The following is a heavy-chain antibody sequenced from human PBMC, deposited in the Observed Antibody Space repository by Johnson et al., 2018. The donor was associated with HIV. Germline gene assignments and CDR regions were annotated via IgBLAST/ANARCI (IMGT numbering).Heavy chain of an antibody. CDR2: IRYDGSNK. CDR1: GFTFSSYT. Sequence: QMLLVESGGGVVQPGRSLRLSCVVSGFTFSSYTMHWVRQAPGKGLEWVAFIRYDGSNKYYADSVKGRFTISRDNSKNTIYLQMNSLRGEDTAVYYCAKVRGGGLGHDAVDLWGQGTRVTVSS. J-gene: IGHJ3*01. CDR3: AKVRGGGLGHDAVDL. D-gene: IGHD3-16*01. V-gene: IGHV3-30-3*01.